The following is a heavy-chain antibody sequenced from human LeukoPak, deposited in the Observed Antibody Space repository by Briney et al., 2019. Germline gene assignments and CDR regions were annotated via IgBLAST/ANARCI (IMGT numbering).Heavy chain of an antibody. CDR3: ARAQYCGSTSCYLAFDI. CDR2: IYTSGST. V-gene: IGHV4-61*02. D-gene: IGHD2-2*01. J-gene: IGHJ3*02. Sequence: SETLSLTCAVSGGSISSGGYYWSWIRQPAGKGLEWIGRIYTSGSTNYNPSLKSRVTISVDTSKNQFSLKLSSVTAADTAVYYCARAQYCGSTSCYLAFDIWGQGTMVTVSS. CDR1: GGSISSGGYY.